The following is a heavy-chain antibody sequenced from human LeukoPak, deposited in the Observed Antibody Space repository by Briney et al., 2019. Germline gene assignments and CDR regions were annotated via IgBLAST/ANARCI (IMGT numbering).Heavy chain of an antibody. D-gene: IGHD1-1*01. Sequence: QAGGSLRLVWAPAGFTVIIYSMSSVRQAPGKGLQWVSAISGSGGITYYADSVKGRFTISRDNSKNTLYLQMNSLRADDTAVYYCAKERDNFGYSDYWGQGTLVTVSS. CDR3: AKERDNFGYSDY. CDR1: GFTVIIYS. CDR2: ISGSGGIT. V-gene: IGHV3-23*01. J-gene: IGHJ4*02.